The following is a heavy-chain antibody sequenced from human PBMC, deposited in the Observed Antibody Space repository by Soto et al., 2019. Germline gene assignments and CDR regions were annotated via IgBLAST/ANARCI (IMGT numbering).Heavy chain of an antibody. CDR2: INPSGGRT. V-gene: IGHV1-46*01. CDR3: ARAGVNYGSGTFSAPLTYHFNS. Sequence: QVQLVQSGTEVKKPGASVKVSCKAYGYIFTTHYMHCVRQAPGQGLGWMWIINPSGGRTSSAVKFPGRVTMTSETSTNTVYMELTSLKSEDTAAYYCARAGVNYGSGTFSAPLTYHFNSWGQGTLVTVSS. D-gene: IGHD3-10*01. J-gene: IGHJ4*02. CDR1: GYIFTTHY.